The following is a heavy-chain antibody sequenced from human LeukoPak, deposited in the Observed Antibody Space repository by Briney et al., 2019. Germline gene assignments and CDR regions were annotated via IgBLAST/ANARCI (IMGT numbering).Heavy chain of an antibody. Sequence: PSETLSLTCTVSGGSISSSSSIWGWIRQSPGKGLEWIGRIFYSGGTYKNPSLMSRVTLSVDTSQNQFSLELDYVTAADTAVYYCARQVGYNYGNFDFWGQGTLVTVSS. V-gene: IGHV4-39*01. CDR3: ARQVGYNYGNFDF. D-gene: IGHD5-18*01. CDR1: GGSISSSSSI. CDR2: IFYSGGT. J-gene: IGHJ4*02.